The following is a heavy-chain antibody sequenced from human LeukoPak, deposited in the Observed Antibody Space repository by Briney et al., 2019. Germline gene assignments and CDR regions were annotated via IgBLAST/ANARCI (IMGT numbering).Heavy chain of an antibody. J-gene: IGHJ4*02. CDR1: GGSISSYY. CDR2: IYYSGST. D-gene: IGHD2-15*01. CDR3: ARAPGLLLFDY. Sequence: SETLSLTCTVSGGSISSYYWSWIRQPPGKGLEWIGYIYYSGSTNYNPSLKSRVTISVDTSKNQFSLKLSSMTAADTAVYYCARAPGLLLFDYWGQGTLVTVSS. V-gene: IGHV4-59*01.